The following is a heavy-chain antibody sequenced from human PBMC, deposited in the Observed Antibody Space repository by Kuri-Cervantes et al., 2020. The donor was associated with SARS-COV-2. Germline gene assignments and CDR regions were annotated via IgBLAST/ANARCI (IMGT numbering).Heavy chain of an antibody. CDR2: IYSGGST. Sequence: GESLKISCAASVFTVSSNYMSWVRQAPGKGLEWVSVIYSGGSTYYADSVKGRFTISRDNSKNTLYLQMNSLRAEDTAVYYCASGDSSSSWNGYYYYGMDVWGQGTTVTVSS. V-gene: IGHV3-53*01. CDR1: VFTVSSNY. J-gene: IGHJ6*02. D-gene: IGHD6-6*01. CDR3: ASGDSSSSWNGYYYYGMDV.